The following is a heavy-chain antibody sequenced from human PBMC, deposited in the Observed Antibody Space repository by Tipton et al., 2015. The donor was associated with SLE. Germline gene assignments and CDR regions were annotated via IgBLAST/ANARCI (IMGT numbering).Heavy chain of an antibody. CDR3: ARVVVECTSISCYNFDS. D-gene: IGHD2-2*01. CDR1: GDSITSITRTNW. CDR2: IFHSGST. J-gene: IGHJ4*02. V-gene: IGHV4-4*02. Sequence: SLRLSCTVSGDSITSITRTNWWSWVRQPPGKGLEWIGEIFHSGSTNYRPSLKSRVTISEDTSKNQFSLKLSSVTAADTAVYYCARVVVECTSISCYNFDSWGQGTLVTVSS.